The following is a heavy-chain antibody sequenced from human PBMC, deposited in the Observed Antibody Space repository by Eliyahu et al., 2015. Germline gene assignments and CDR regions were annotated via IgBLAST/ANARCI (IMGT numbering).Heavy chain of an antibody. J-gene: IGHJ4*02. CDR1: GFTFSSXS. Sequence: EVQLVESGGGLVKPGGSLSLSCVVSGFTFSSXSMNWVRQTPGKGLQWVASITSGSTYISYADSVKGRFTVSRDDAEDSLFLQMDSLRADDTAVYYCARGAYGDYIFYFHSWGQGTLVTVSS. CDR2: ITSGSTYI. D-gene: IGHD4-17*01. CDR3: ARGAYGDYIFYFHS. V-gene: IGHV3-21*06.